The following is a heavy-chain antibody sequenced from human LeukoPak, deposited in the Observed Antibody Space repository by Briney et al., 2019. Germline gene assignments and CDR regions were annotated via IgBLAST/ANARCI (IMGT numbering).Heavy chain of an antibody. CDR2: INAGNGNT. V-gene: IGHV1-3*01. CDR1: EYTFTDYA. Sequence: ASAKVSCKASEYTFTDYAINWVRQAPGQRLEWMGWINAGNGNTRCSQRFQGRVTITRDTSASTAYMELSSLTSEDTAVYYCARGRWSATTASYYLDFWGQGTLVTVSS. CDR3: ARGRWSATTASYYLDF. D-gene: IGHD5-24*01. J-gene: IGHJ4*02.